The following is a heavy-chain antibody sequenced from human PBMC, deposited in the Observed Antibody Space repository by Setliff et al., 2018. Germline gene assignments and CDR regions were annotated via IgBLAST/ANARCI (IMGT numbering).Heavy chain of an antibody. CDR2: IFHSGST. D-gene: IGHD3-10*01. Sequence: SETLSLTCTVSGDSISSGSYYWNWIRQHPEKGLEWLGYIFHSGSTHYNSSLKSRITFSIDTSKNHFSLELNSVTAADSAVYYCARVADGSGSFYLGFDYWGQGILVTVSS. CDR1: GDSISSGSYY. CDR3: ARVADGSGSFYLGFDY. V-gene: IGHV4-31*03. J-gene: IGHJ4*02.